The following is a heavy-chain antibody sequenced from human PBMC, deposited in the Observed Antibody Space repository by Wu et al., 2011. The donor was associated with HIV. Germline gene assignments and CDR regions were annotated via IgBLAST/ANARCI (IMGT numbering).Heavy chain of an antibody. D-gene: IGHD2-21*01. Sequence: QVQAGAVWACGEEAWASVKVSCKASGGTFNSYGITWVRQAPGQGLEWMGGIIPIFGTANYAQKFQGRVTITADKSTSTAYMELSSLRSEDTAMYYCARDFGGDGDSWGQGTLVTVSS. CDR2: IIPIFGTA. V-gene: IGHV1-69*06. CDR1: GGTFNSYG. CDR3: ARDFGGDGDS. J-gene: IGHJ4*02.